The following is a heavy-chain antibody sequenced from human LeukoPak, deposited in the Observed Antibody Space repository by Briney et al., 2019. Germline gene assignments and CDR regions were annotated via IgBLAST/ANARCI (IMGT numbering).Heavy chain of an antibody. J-gene: IGHJ4*02. Sequence: GGSLRLSCAASGFTFGGYAMSWVRQAPGKGLEWVSGLSGSGGSIYYADSVKGRFTISRDNSKNTLCLQMNSLRAEDTAVYYCAKAFDSSGLFDYWGQGILVTVSS. D-gene: IGHD6-19*01. CDR2: LSGSGGSI. CDR1: GFTFGGYA. V-gene: IGHV3-23*01. CDR3: AKAFDSSGLFDY.